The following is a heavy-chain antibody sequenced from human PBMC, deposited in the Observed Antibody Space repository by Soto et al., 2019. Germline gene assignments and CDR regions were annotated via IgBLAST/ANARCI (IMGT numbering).Heavy chain of an antibody. CDR3: ARDLGYRRGRLTLDY. D-gene: IGHD6-19*01. V-gene: IGHV3-48*01. CDR1: GFPFSTYG. Sequence: EVQLVESGGGLVHSGGSLRLSCAASGFPFSTYGINWVRQAPGKGLEWISYISSSSSTIYYADSVKGRFTISRDNAKNLLYLQMNSLRAEDTAVYYCARDLGYRRGRLTLDYWGQGTLVTV. CDR2: ISSSSSTI. J-gene: IGHJ4*02.